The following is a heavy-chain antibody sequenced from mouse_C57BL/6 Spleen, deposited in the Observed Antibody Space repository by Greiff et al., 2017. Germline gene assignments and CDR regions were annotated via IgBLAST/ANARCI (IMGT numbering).Heavy chain of an antibody. CDR3: ARHGDYAMDY. V-gene: IGHV1-69*01. J-gene: IGHJ4*01. Sequence: VQLQQPGAELVMPGASVKLSCKASGYTFTSYWMHWVKQRPGQGLEWIGEIDPSDSYTNYNQKFKGKSTLTVDKSSSTAYMQLSSLTSEDSAVYYCARHGDYAMDYWGQGTSVTVSS. CDR1: GYTFTSYW. CDR2: IDPSDSYT.